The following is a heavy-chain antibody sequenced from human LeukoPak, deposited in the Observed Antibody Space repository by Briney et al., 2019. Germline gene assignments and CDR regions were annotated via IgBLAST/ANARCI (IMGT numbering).Heavy chain of an antibody. D-gene: IGHD1-1*01. CDR2: INPNSGGT. CDR3: ASEPEQLERLGGH. CDR1: GGTFSSYA. V-gene: IGHV1-2*02. Sequence: ASVKVSCKASGGTFSSYAISWVRQAPGQGLEWMGWINPNSGGTNYAQKFQGRVTMTRDTSISTAYMELSRLRSDDTAVYYCASEPEQLERLGGHWGQGTLVTVSS. J-gene: IGHJ4*02.